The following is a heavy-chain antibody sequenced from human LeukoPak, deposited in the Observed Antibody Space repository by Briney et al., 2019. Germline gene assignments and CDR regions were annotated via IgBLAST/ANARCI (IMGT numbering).Heavy chain of an antibody. J-gene: IGHJ4*02. Sequence: GGSLRLSCAASGFTVSGNYMSWVRQAPGKGLEWVSVIYSGGSTYYADSVKGRFTISRDNSKNTLYLQMNSLRAEDTAVYYCARDSPSGSYYGLDYWGQGTLVTVSS. D-gene: IGHD1-26*01. CDR2: IYSGGST. CDR1: GFTVSGNY. CDR3: ARDSPSGSYYGLDY. V-gene: IGHV3-53*01.